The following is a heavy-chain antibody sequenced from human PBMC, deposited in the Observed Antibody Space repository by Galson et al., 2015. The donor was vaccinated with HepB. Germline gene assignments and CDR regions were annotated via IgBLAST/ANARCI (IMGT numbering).Heavy chain of an antibody. J-gene: IGHJ4*02. CDR2: ISSSGSTI. D-gene: IGHD3-10*02. V-gene: IGHV3-11*01. CDR1: GFTFSDYY. Sequence: SLRLSCAASGFTFSDYYMSWIRQAPGKGLEWVSYISSSGSTIYYADSVKGRFTISRDNAKNSLYLQMNSLRAEDTAVYYCARVGCCGSILYSFDYWGQGTLVTVSS. CDR3: ARVGCCGSILYSFDY.